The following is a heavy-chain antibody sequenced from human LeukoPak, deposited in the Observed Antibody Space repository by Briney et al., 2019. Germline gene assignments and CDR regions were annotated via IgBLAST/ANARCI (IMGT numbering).Heavy chain of an antibody. J-gene: IGHJ5*02. V-gene: IGHV4-39*01. Sequence: SSETLSLTCTVSGGSISSSSYYWGWIRQPPGKGLEWIGSIYYSGSTYYNPSLKSRVTISVDTSKNQFSLKLSSVTAADTAVYYCARGTMVRGVIITNWFDPWGQGALVTVSS. CDR3: ARGTMVRGVIITNWFDP. CDR1: GGSISSSSYY. D-gene: IGHD3-10*01. CDR2: IYYSGST.